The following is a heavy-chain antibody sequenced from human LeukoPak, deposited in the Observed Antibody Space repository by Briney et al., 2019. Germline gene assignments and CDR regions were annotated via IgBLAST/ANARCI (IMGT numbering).Heavy chain of an antibody. J-gene: IGHJ4*01. CDR2: LKSRFAGETA. CDR3: TTVNSGGPSSYFFDF. D-gene: IGHD1-26*01. Sequence: PGGSLRLSCAGSGFPFTETWMSWVRQAPGKGLEWFARLKSRFAGETADYAAPVEGRFTVSRDDSTNMVYLQMNSLKSDDTAVYYCTTVNSGGPSSYFFDFWGHGTLVTVSS. CDR1: GFPFTETW. V-gene: IGHV3-15*01.